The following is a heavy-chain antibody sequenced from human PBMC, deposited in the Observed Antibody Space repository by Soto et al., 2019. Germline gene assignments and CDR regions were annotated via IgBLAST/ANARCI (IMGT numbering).Heavy chain of an antibody. CDR1: GYPVTAYY. CDR3: ARGGGVGVAGSAAFDM. CDR2: INPATGAA. J-gene: IGHJ3*02. D-gene: IGHD3-3*01. Sequence: QLHLVQSGAVVKKPGASVTVSCSASGYPVTAYYMHWVRQAPGRGLEWMGGINPATGAAKYTQTFPGRVTMTRDTSTSTVFMELSGPTSEDTAVFYWARGGGVGVAGSAAFDMWGQGTLVTVSS. V-gene: IGHV1-2*02.